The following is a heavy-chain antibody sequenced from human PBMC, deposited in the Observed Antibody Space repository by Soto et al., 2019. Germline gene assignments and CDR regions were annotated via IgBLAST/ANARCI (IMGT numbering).Heavy chain of an antibody. CDR2: IYNSGST. V-gene: IGHV4-61*08. D-gene: IGHD3-16*01. CDR3: ARTLDYGHMDV. J-gene: IGHJ6*03. Sequence: SETLSLTCTVSGGSISSGGYYWSWIRQHPGKGLEWIGYIYNSGSTNYNPSLKSRLTISVDTSKNQFSLKLSSVTAADTAVYYCARTLDYGHMDVWGKGTTVTVSS. CDR1: GGSISSGGYY.